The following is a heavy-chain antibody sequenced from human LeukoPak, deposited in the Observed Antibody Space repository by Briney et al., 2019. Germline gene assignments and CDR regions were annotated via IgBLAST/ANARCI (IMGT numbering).Heavy chain of an antibody. CDR3: ARDYYGSGRGYLDF. Sequence: ASVKVSCKATGYTFNLYDIHWVRQAPGQGLEWMGWVNPKSGATNYAQKFQGRVTMTTETSINAAYMELTSPTSDDTAMYYCARDYYGSGRGYLDFGGRGTLVTVSA. CDR1: GYTFNLYD. V-gene: IGHV1-2*02. D-gene: IGHD3-10*01. J-gene: IGHJ2*01. CDR2: VNPKSGAT.